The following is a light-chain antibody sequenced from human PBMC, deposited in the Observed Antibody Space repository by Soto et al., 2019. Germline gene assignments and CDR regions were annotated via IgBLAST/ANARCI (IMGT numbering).Light chain of an antibody. CDR2: GAS. CDR3: QQYGSAPLT. V-gene: IGKV3-20*01. CDR1: QSVSSSY. Sequence: EIVLTQSPGTLSLSPGERATLSCRASQSVSSSYLAWYQQKPGQAPRLLIYGASSRATGLPDRFSGSGFGTDFTLTISRLEPEDFAVYYCQQYGSAPLTFGGGTKVEIK. J-gene: IGKJ4*01.